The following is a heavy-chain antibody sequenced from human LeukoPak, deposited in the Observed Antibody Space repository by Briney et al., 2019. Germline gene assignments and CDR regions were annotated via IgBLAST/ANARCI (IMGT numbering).Heavy chain of an antibody. CDR3: ARELVPTTYYDYVWGSYRYTASDY. Sequence: ASVKVSCTASGYTFTSYGISWVRQAPGQGLEWMAWISAYNGNTNYAQKLKGRFTMTTDKSTSTAYMELRSLRSDDTDVYYCARELVPTTYYDYVWGSYRYTASDYWGQGTLVTVSS. J-gene: IGHJ4*02. V-gene: IGHV1-18*01. D-gene: IGHD3-16*02. CDR2: ISAYNGNT. CDR1: GYTFTSYG.